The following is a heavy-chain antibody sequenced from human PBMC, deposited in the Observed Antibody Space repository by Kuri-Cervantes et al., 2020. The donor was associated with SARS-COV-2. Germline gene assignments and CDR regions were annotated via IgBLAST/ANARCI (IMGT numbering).Heavy chain of an antibody. CDR1: GYTFTSYA. CDR3: ARDHPYSNYDYYYYGMDV. V-gene: IGHV1-3*01. CDR2: INAGNGNT. D-gene: IGHD4-11*01. Sequence: ASVKVSCKASGYTFTSYAMHCVRQAPGQRLEWMGWINAGNGNTKYSQKFQGRVTITRDTSASTAYMELSSLRSEDTAVYYCARDHPYSNYDYYYYGMDVWGQGTTVTVSS. J-gene: IGHJ6*02.